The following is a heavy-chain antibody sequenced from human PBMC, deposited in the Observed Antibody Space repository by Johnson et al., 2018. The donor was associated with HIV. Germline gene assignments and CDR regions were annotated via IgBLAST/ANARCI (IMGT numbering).Heavy chain of an antibody. J-gene: IGHJ3*02. D-gene: IGHD6-13*01. V-gene: IGHV3-15*01. CDR1: GFTLSDAW. CDR2: IKSNTDGGTT. CDR3: ALGSSWYGADAFDI. Sequence: VQLVESGGGLVKPGESLRLTCAASGFTLSDAWMNWFRQAPGQGLEWVARIKSNTDGGTTDYAAPVKGRFTISRDDSKNTLYLQMNSLRAEDTAVYYCALGSSWYGADAFDIWGQGTMVTVSS.